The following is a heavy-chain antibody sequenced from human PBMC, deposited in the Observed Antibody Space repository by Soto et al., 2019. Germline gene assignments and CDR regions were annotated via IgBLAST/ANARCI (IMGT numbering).Heavy chain of an antibody. CDR3: ARDRWQYDSSGYYTPGY. Sequence: GASVKVSCKASGGTFSSYTISWVRQAPGQGLEWMGRIIPILGIANYAQKFQGRVTITADKSTSTAYMELSSLRSEDTAVYYCARDRWQYDSSGYYTPGYWGQGTLVTVSS. D-gene: IGHD3-22*01. CDR2: IIPILGIA. J-gene: IGHJ4*02. V-gene: IGHV1-69*04. CDR1: GGTFSSYT.